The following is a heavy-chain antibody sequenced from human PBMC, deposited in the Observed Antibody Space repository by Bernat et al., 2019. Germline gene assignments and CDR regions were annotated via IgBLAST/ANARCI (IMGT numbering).Heavy chain of an antibody. Sequence: VQLVESGGGSVQPGGSLRLSCAGSGVAISGHWMSWVRQGPGKGPVWVARIKHDGSMTSYADSVKGRFTISRDNAKNTLYLQMNSLRAEDTAVYYCAKSDWFDPWGQGTLVTVSS. CDR2: IKHDGSMT. J-gene: IGHJ5*02. CDR3: AKSDWFDP. CDR1: GVAISGHW. V-gene: IGHV3-74*01.